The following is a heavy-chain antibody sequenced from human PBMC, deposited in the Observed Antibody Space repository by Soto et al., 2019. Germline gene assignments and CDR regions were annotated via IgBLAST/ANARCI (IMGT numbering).Heavy chain of an antibody. J-gene: IGHJ4*02. CDR3: ARVRGNYYDSSGYYYGEYYCDY. CDR2: IYYSGST. Sequence: SETRSLTCTVSGGSISSYYWSWIRQPPGKGLEWIGYIYYSGSTNYNPSIKSRVTISVDTSKNQFSLKLSSVTAADTAVYYCARVRGNYYDSSGYYYGEYYCDYWGQRTLVTVS. V-gene: IGHV4-59*01. D-gene: IGHD3-22*01. CDR1: GGSISSYY.